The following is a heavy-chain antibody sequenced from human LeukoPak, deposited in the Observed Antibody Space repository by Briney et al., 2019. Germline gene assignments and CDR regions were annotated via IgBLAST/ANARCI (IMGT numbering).Heavy chain of an antibody. CDR3: AKGGGTYPYFLDV. CDR1: GFTFSSYE. J-gene: IGHJ6*03. Sequence: GGSLRLSCAASGFTFSSYEMNWVRQAPGKGLECVAFIRYDGSNKYYADSVKGRFTISRDNSRDTLYLQMNSLRAEDTAIYICAKGGGTYPYFLDVWGKGTTVIVSS. V-gene: IGHV3-30*02. CDR2: IRYDGSNK. D-gene: IGHD1-26*01.